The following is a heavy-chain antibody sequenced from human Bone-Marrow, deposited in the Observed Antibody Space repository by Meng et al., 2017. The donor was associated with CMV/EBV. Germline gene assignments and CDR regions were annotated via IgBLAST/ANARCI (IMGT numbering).Heavy chain of an antibody. V-gene: IGHV3-23*01. CDR1: GFTFSSYA. Sequence: RSGAASGFTFSSYAMSWVRQAPGKGLEWVSAISGSGGSTYYADSVKGRFTISRDNSKNTLYLQMNSLRAEDTAVYYCAKAGSVPAGYWGQGTLVTVSS. D-gene: IGHD6-19*01. J-gene: IGHJ4*02. CDR2: ISGSGGST. CDR3: AKAGSVPAGY.